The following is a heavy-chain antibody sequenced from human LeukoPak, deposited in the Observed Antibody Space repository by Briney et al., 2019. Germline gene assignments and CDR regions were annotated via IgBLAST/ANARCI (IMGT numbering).Heavy chain of an antibody. CDR1: GFTFSTYW. CDR2: IKPDGSEK. V-gene: IGHV3-7*01. D-gene: IGHD3-16*01. J-gene: IGHJ2*01. Sequence: QAGGSLRLSCAASGFTFSTYWMGWVRQAPGKGLEWVAKIKPDGSEKDHVDSVKGRFTISRDNAKNSLYLQLNSLRAEDTAVYYCAKAFLGDRQLGGRWYLDLWGRGTLVTVSS. CDR3: AKAFLGDRQLGGRWYLDL.